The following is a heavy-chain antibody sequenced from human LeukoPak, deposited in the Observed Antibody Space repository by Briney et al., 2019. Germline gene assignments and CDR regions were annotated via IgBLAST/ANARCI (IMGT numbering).Heavy chain of an antibody. D-gene: IGHD1-14*01. V-gene: IGHV3-74*01. CDR3: ETQQGGNPAY. Sequence: AGSLRLSCAASGLTFSSHWMHWVRQAPGKGLMWVSRITNDGSSTTYADSVKGRFTISRDNAKNMSYLQVNSLGAEDTAVYYGETQQGGNPAYWGQGTLVTVSS. CDR2: ITNDGSST. J-gene: IGHJ4*02. CDR1: GLTFSSHW.